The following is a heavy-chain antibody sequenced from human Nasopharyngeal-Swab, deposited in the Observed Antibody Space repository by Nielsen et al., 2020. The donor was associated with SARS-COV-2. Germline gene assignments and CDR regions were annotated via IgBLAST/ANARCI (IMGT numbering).Heavy chain of an antibody. CDR3: AKDRTLWDAFDI. D-gene: IGHD1-14*01. V-gene: IGHV3-9*01. CDR2: ISWNSGSI. J-gene: IGHJ3*02. Sequence: SLKISCAASGFTFDDYGMSWVRQAPGKGLEWVSGISWNSGSIGYADSVKGRFTISRDNAKNSLYLQMNSLRAEDTALYYCAKDRTLWDAFDIWGQGTMVTVSS. CDR1: GFTFDDYG.